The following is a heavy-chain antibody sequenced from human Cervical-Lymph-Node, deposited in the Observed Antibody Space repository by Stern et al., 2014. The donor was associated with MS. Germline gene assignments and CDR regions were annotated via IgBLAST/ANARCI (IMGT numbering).Heavy chain of an antibody. CDR1: GGTFTNYA. CDR3: VLQTLGATY. CDR2: IIPMFGTT. J-gene: IGHJ4*02. D-gene: IGHD3-10*01. V-gene: IGHV1-69*06. Sequence: VQLVESGAEVKKPGSSVKVSCKASGGTFTNYAMNWVRQAPGQGLMWMGGIIPMFGTTNQTQHFQDRVTFSADKSTTTAFLELNSLRSGDTAVYYCVLQTLGATYWGQGTLVTVSS.